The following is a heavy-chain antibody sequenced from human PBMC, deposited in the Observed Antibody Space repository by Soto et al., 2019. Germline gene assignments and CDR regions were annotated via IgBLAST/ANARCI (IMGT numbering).Heavy chain of an antibody. Sequence: GGSLRLSCAASGFTFSSYSMNWVRQAPGKGLEWVSYISSSSSTIYYADSVKGRFTISRDNAKNSLYLQMNSLRDEDTAVYYCARGWSKSPGTTHRCGMYVSGQGTTVTGSS. V-gene: IGHV3-48*02. J-gene: IGHJ6*01. CDR1: GFTFSSYS. CDR2: ISSSSSTI. D-gene: IGHD1-1*01. CDR3: ARGWSKSPGTTHRCGMYV.